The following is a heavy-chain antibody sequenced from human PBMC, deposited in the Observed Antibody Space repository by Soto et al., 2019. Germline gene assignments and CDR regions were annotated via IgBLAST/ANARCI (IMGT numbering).Heavy chain of an antibody. V-gene: IGHV4-39*01. J-gene: IGHJ4*02. CDR3: ARHRGYYDILTGYYTELNFDY. CDR2: IYYSGST. Sequence: SETLSLTCTVSGGSISSSSYYWGWIRQPPGKGLEWIASIYYSGSTYYNPSLKSRVTISVDTSKNQFSLKLSSVTAADTAVYYCARHRGYYDILTGYYTELNFDYWGQGTLVTVSS. CDR1: GGSISSSSYY. D-gene: IGHD3-9*01.